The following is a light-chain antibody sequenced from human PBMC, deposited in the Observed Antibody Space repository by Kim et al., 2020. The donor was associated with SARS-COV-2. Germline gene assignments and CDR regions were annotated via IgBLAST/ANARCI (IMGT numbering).Light chain of an antibody. Sequence: QAVVTQPPSVSGAPGQTVTISCIGTSSNIGTGYDVHWYQHLPGTGPKLLIFDNNNRPSGVPDRFSGSKSGASASLAITGLQAEDEADYYCQSYDNSLGGVVFGGGTQRTVL. CDR3: QSYDNSLGGVV. CDR2: DNN. CDR1: SSNIGTGYD. V-gene: IGLV1-40*03. J-gene: IGLJ2*01.